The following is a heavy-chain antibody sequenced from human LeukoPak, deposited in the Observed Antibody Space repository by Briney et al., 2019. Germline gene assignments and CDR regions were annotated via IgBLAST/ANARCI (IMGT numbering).Heavy chain of an antibody. V-gene: IGHV3-23*01. Sequence: TGGSLRLSCAASGFTFSSYAMSWVRQAPGKGLEWVSAISGSGGSTYYADSVKGRFTISRDKAKNTLYLQMNSLRADDTAVYYCARETPGSRVFDSWGQGTLVTVSS. J-gene: IGHJ4*02. CDR2: ISGSGGST. CDR3: ARETPGSRVFDS. D-gene: IGHD1-14*01. CDR1: GFTFSSYA.